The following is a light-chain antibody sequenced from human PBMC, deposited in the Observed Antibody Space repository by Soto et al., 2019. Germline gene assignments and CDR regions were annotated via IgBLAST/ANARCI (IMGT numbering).Light chain of an antibody. V-gene: IGKV3-11*01. CDR1: QSVSSN. CDR2: GAS. J-gene: IGKJ5*01. CDR3: QQRSNWPPIT. Sequence: EIVMTQSPATLSVTPGERATLSCRASQSVSSNLAWYQQKPGQAPRLLIYGASTRATGIPDRFSGTGSETDFTLTISSLEPEDAAVYYCQQRSNWPPITFGQGTRLEIK.